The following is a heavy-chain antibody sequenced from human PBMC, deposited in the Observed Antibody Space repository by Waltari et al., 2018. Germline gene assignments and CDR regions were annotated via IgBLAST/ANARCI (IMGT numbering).Heavy chain of an antibody. CDR1: GGTFSSYA. J-gene: IGHJ6*03. CDR3: AREGGSGSYGARYYYYYMDV. Sequence: QVQLVQSGAEVKKPGSSVKVSCKASGGTFSSYAISWVRQAPGPGLEWMGGIIPIFGTANYAQKFHGRVTITTDESTSTAYMELSSLRSEDTAVYYCAREGGSGSYGARYYYYYMDVWGKGTTVTVSS. CDR2: IIPIFGTA. V-gene: IGHV1-69*05. D-gene: IGHD3-10*01.